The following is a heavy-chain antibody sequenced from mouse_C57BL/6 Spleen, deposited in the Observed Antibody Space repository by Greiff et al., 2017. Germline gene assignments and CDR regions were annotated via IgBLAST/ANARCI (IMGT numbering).Heavy chain of an antibody. Sequence: EVHLVESGGGLVQPGGSLKLSCAASGFTFSDYGMAWVRQAPRKGPEWVAFISNLAYSIYYADTVTGRFTISRENAKNTLYLEMSSLRSEDTAMYYCARTGTGRYFDVWGTGTTVTVSS. J-gene: IGHJ1*03. CDR3: ARTGTGRYFDV. CDR1: GFTFSDYG. D-gene: IGHD3-3*01. V-gene: IGHV5-15*01. CDR2: ISNLAYSI.